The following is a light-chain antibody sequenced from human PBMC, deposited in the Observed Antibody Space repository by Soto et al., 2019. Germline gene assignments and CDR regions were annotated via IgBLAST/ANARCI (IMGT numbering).Light chain of an antibody. V-gene: IGKV3-20*01. CDR3: QQYGSSPFT. Sequence: EIVLTQSPGTLSLSPGERATLSCRASQSVSNNYLAWYQQKPGQAPRLLIYGASSRATGIPDRFSGSGSGTDFTLTISRLEPEDCAGYYCQQYGSSPFTFGPGTKVDIK. J-gene: IGKJ3*01. CDR2: GAS. CDR1: QSVSNNY.